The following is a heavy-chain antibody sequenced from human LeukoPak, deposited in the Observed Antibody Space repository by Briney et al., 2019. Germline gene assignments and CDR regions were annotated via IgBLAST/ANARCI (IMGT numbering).Heavy chain of an antibody. Sequence: GASVKVSCKASVDTFSSYAISWVRQAPGQGLEWMGGIIPIFGTEHYAQKFQGRVTSNADESTSKAYMELSSLRSEDTAVYYCARNADCTNGVCYTFDYWGQGTLVTVSS. J-gene: IGHJ4*02. V-gene: IGHV1-69*13. D-gene: IGHD2-8*01. CDR2: IIPIFGTE. CDR3: ARNADCTNGVCYTFDY. CDR1: VDTFSSYA.